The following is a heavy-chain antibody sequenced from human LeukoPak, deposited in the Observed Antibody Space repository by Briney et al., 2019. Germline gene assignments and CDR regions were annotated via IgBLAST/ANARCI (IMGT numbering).Heavy chain of an antibody. J-gene: IGHJ6*02. Sequence: GGSLRLSCAASGFTVSSNYMSWVRQAPGKGLEWVSVIYSGGSTYYADSVKGRFTISRDNSKNTLYLQMNSLRAEDTAVYYCASGQNRDYYYGMDVWGQGTTVTVSS. V-gene: IGHV3-66*01. D-gene: IGHD1-14*01. CDR3: ASGQNRDYYYGMDV. CDR2: IYSGGST. CDR1: GFTVSSNY.